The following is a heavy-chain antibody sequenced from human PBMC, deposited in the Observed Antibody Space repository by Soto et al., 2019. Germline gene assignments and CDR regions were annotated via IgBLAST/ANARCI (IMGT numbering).Heavy chain of an antibody. Sequence: ASVKVSCKASGYTFTSYDINWVRQATGQGLEWMGWMNPNSGNTGYAQKFQGRVTMTRNTSISTAYMELSSLRSEDTAVYYCARGANYDFWSGYEANDEDWFDPWGQGTLVTVSS. CDR1: GYTFTSYD. D-gene: IGHD3-3*01. J-gene: IGHJ5*02. V-gene: IGHV1-8*01. CDR3: ARGANYDFWSGYEANDEDWFDP. CDR2: MNPNSGNT.